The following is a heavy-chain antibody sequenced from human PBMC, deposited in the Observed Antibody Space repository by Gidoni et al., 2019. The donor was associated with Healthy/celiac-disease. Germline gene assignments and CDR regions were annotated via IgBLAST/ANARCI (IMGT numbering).Heavy chain of an antibody. CDR1: GGSFSGYY. D-gene: IGHD6-19*01. V-gene: IGHV4-34*01. Sequence: QVQLQQWGAGLLKPSETLSLTCAVYGGSFSGYYWSWIRQPPGKGLEWIGEINHSGSTNYNPSLKRRVTISVDTSKNQFSLKLSSVTAADTAVYYCARGVGWLGNYYYGMDVWGQGTTVTVSS. J-gene: IGHJ6*02. CDR2: INHSGST. CDR3: ARGVGWLGNYYYGMDV.